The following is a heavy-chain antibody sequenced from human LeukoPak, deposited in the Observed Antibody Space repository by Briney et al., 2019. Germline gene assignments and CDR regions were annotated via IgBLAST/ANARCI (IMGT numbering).Heavy chain of an antibody. J-gene: IGHJ4*02. Sequence: TSETLSLTCTVSGGSISSYYWSWIRQPPGKGLEWIGYIYYSGSTNYNPSLKSRVTISVDTSKNQVSLKLSSVTAADTAVYFCARHRGYGFDYWGQGTLVTVSS. D-gene: IGHD6-13*01. CDR3: ARHRGYGFDY. V-gene: IGHV4-59*08. CDR2: IYYSGST. CDR1: GGSISSYY.